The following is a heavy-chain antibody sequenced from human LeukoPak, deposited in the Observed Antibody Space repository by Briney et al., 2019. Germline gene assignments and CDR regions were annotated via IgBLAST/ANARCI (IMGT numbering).Heavy chain of an antibody. CDR1: GFTFSSYW. J-gene: IGHJ4*02. CDR3: ARGVPYDSWSGPHYSDY. V-gene: IGHV3-7*01. Sequence: GGSLRLSCAASGFTFSSYWMSWVRQAPGKGLEWVAHIKQDGSQEYYVDSVKGRFTISRDSAKNSLYLQMNSLRAEDTAVYYCARGVPYDSWSGPHYSDYWGQGTLVTVSS. CDR2: IKQDGSQE. D-gene: IGHD3-3*01.